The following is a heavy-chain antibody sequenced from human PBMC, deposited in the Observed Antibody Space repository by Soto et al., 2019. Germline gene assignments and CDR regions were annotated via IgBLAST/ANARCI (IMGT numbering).Heavy chain of an antibody. J-gene: IGHJ6*01. CDR1: GYTFTGYY. CDR2: INPETGAT. CDR3: ARERYQVISDGMDV. V-gene: IGHV1-2*02. D-gene: IGHD2-2*01. Sequence: QVQLVQSGADVKTPGASVRVSCKASGYTFTGYYVHWVREAPGQGLEWMGWINPETGATSYAQKFQGRATLSRDTSINTAYLELSSLRFDDAAVYFCARERYQVISDGMDVW.